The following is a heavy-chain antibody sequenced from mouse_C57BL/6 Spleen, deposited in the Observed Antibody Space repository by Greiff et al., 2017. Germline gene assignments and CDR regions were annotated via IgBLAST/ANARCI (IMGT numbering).Heavy chain of an antibody. CDR2: IDPETGGT. Sequence: VQLQQSGAELVRPGASVTLSCKASGYTFTDYEMHWVKQTPVHGLEWIGAIDPETGGTASNQKFTGKAILTADKSSSPAYMELRSRTSEDSAVYYCTRALYYGNSYWYFDVWGTGTTVTVSS. V-gene: IGHV1-15*01. CDR1: GYTFTDYE. J-gene: IGHJ1*03. CDR3: TRALYYGNSYWYFDV. D-gene: IGHD2-1*01.